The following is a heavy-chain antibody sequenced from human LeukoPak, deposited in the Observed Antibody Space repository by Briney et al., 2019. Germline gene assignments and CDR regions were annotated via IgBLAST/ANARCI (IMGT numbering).Heavy chain of an antibody. CDR2: IYYSGST. J-gene: IGHJ4*02. V-gene: IGHV4-59*12. CDR3: ARAESLVRGVIAFDY. CDR1: GGSISSYY. D-gene: IGHD3-10*01. Sequence: SETLSLTCTVSGGSISSYYWSWIRQPPGKGLEWIGYIYYSGSTNYNPSLKSRVTISVDTSKNQFSLKLSSVTAADTAVYYCARAESLVRGVIAFDYWGQGTLVTVSS.